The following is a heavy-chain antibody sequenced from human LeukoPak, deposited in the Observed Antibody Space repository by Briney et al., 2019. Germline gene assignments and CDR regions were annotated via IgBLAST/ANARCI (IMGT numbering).Heavy chain of an antibody. CDR3: ARVYSSSWLSY. CDR2: IYYSGST. V-gene: IGHV4-39*07. J-gene: IGHJ4*02. D-gene: IGHD6-13*01. Sequence: SETLSLTCTVSGGSISSSSYYWGWIRQPPGKGLEWIGSIYYSGSTYYNPSLKSRVTISVDTSKNQFSLKLSSVTAADTAVYYCARVYSSSWLSYWGQGTLVTVSS. CDR1: GGSISSSSYY.